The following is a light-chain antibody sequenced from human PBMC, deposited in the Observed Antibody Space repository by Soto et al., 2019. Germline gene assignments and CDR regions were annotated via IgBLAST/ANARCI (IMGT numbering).Light chain of an antibody. J-gene: IGKJ1*01. CDR1: QSVSNY. CDR3: QQRTHWPPWT. CDR2: DAS. V-gene: IGKV3-11*01. Sequence: EIVSTQSPATLSLSPGDRATLSCRASQSVSNYLAWYQQKPGQAPRLLIYDASNRATGIPARFSGSGSGTDFTLTISSLEPEDFAVYYCQQRTHWPPWTFGQGTKVEIK.